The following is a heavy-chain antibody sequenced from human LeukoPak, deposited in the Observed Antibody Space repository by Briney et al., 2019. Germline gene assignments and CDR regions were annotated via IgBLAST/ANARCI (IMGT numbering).Heavy chain of an antibody. J-gene: IGHJ5*02. Sequence: ASVKVSCKASGYTFTSYGISWVRQAPGQGLEWMGWISAYNGNTNYAQKLQGRVTMTTDTSTSTAYMELSSLRSEDTAVYYCAIWRCSSTSGLYNWFDPWGQGTLVTVSS. CDR3: AIWRCSSTSGLYNWFDP. D-gene: IGHD2-2*01. CDR1: GYTFTSYG. CDR2: ISAYNGNT. V-gene: IGHV1-18*01.